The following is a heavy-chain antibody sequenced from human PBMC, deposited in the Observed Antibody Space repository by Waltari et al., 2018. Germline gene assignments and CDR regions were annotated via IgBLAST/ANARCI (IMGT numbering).Heavy chain of an antibody. CDR1: GGTFSSYA. D-gene: IGHD3-22*01. V-gene: IGHV1-69*01. Sequence: QVQLVQSGAEVKKPGSSVKVSCKASGGTFSSYAISWVRQAPGQGLEGMGGIMPIVGTANYEQKVQGRVTITADESTSTAYMELSSLRSEDTAVDYWARERKDSSGVYYYYGMDVWGQGTTVTVSS. CDR2: IMPIVGTA. CDR3: ARERKDSSGVYYYYGMDV. J-gene: IGHJ6*02.